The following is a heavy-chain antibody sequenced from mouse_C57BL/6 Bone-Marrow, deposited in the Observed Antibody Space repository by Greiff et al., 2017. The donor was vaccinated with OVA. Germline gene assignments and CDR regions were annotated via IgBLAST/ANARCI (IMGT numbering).Heavy chain of an antibody. CDR3: ARKGAEVVAGFDD. CDR2: IWRGGGT. V-gene: IGHV2-2*01. J-gene: IGHJ2*01. D-gene: IGHD1-1*01. Sequence: VQLQQSGPGLVQPSPSLSISCTVSGFSLTSYGVHWVRQSPGQGLEWLGVIWRGGGTDYNAAFISSLSISKDNSKSQVFFKMSSLQADDAAIYYCARKGAEVVAGFDDWGKGTTLTVSS. CDR1: GFSLTSYG.